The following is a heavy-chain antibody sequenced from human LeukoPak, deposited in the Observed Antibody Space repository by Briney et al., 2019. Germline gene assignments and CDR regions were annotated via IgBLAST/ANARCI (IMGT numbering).Heavy chain of an antibody. J-gene: IGHJ4*02. Sequence: SETLSLTCSVSGASTTSYYWNWIRQAPGKGLEWIGYIYSDGTTSYSPSLRSRITISIDTSRNQFSLKLSSVTAADAAVYYCARDTRSYDTSGYYYFDYWGQGALVTVSS. CDR3: ARDTRSYDTSGYYYFDY. CDR2: IYSDGTT. CDR1: GASTTSYY. D-gene: IGHD3-22*01. V-gene: IGHV4-59*01.